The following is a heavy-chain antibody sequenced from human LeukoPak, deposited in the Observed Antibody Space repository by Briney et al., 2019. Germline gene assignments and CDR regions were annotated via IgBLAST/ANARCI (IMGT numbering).Heavy chain of an antibody. Sequence: SVKVSCKASGGTFSSYAISWVRQAPGQGLEWMGGIIPIFGTANYAQKFQGRVTMTRDTSTSTVYMELSSLRSEDTAVYYCARGDDFWSGYSASFDYWGQGTLVTVSS. D-gene: IGHD3-3*01. CDR2: IIPIFGTA. CDR1: GGTFSSYA. CDR3: ARGDDFWSGYSASFDY. J-gene: IGHJ4*02. V-gene: IGHV1-69*05.